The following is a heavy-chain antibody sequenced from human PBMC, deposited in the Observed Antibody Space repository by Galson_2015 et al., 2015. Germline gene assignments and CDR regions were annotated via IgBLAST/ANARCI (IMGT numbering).Heavy chain of an antibody. D-gene: IGHD6-13*01. CDR3: ARRASSSLRMGFDP. J-gene: IGHJ5*02. Sequence: SLRLSCAASGFTFGAYAMHWVRQAPGKGLEWVALISHDGSNEYYADSVKGRFTISRDNVKNFLYLQMNSLRAEDTAFYHCARRASSSLRMGFDPWGQGTLVTVSS. CDR2: ISHDGSNE. V-gene: IGHV3-30-3*01. CDR1: GFTFGAYA.